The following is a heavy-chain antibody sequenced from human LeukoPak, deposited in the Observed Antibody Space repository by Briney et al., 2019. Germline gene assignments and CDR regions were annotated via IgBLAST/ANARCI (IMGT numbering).Heavy chain of an antibody. CDR1: GFTLSKYG. V-gene: IGHV3-33*01. J-gene: IGHJ4*02. Sequence: PGMSLRLSCAASGFTLSKYGINWVRQAPGKGLEWVAIIWYDGSNKYFAESVMGRFTISKDNSKNTVYLQMNSLRIEDTAVYYCARAGIDNALDYWGQGTQVTVSS. CDR3: ARAGIDNALDY. CDR2: IWYDGSNK. D-gene: IGHD2-2*01.